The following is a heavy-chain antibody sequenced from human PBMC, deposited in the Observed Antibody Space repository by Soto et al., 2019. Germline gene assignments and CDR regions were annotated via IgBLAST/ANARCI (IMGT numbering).Heavy chain of an antibody. CDR3: AREVPYRLDCPCDAFDI. CDR1: GFTFSNYS. CDR2: ISGSSSTI. Sequence: GRPLRLSCAASGFTFSNYSMNWVRQAQGKGLEWVSYISGSSSTIYYADSVKGRFTISRDNAKNSLYLQMNSLRAEDTAVYYCAREVPYRLDCPCDAFDIWGQGTMVTVSS. D-gene: IGHD2-21*02. V-gene: IGHV3-48*01. J-gene: IGHJ3*02.